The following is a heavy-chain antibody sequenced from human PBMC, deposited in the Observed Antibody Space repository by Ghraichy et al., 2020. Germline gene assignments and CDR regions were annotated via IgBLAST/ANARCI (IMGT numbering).Heavy chain of an antibody. D-gene: IGHD4-11*01. J-gene: IGHJ3*02. CDR1: GGSISSYY. V-gene: IGHV4-59*01. CDR3: ARDSNLSVYAFDI. CDR2: IYYTGST. Sequence: SETLSLTCAVSGGSISSYYWSWIRQPPGKGLEWIGYIYYTGSTTYNPSLKSRVTISVDTSKNQIYLKLSSVTAAATAVYYCARDSNLSVYAFDIWGQGTMVTVSS.